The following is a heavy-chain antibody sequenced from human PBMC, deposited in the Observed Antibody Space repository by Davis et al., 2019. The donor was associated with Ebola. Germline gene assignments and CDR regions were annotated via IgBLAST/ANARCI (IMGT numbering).Heavy chain of an antibody. Sequence: MPSETLSLTCAVYGAPFNDYYWSWIRQPPGKGLEWIGEINHRGNTNYNPSLKSRVTISVDTSRSQFSLNLNSVTAADTAVYYCARDPMTIFGVVTRVFDYWGQGTLVTVSS. D-gene: IGHD3-3*01. CDR2: INHRGNT. CDR3: ARDPMTIFGVVTRVFDY. CDR1: GAPFNDYY. V-gene: IGHV4-34*01. J-gene: IGHJ4*02.